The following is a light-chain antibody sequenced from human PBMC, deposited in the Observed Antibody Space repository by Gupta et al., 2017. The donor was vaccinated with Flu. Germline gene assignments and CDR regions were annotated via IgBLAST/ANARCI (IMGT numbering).Light chain of an antibody. J-gene: IGKJ2*01. CDR1: QDSMTY. Sequence: DIQMRQSPSSLSASVGDRVTITCQSSQDSMTYVNWYQQKPGKAPKLLIHAASMLQNGVPARFIGCGSETTFTLTITGLQSEDFGVFYCQQSCSSPYSFGQGTKIDIK. CDR2: AAS. CDR3: QQSCSSPYS. V-gene: IGKV1-39*01.